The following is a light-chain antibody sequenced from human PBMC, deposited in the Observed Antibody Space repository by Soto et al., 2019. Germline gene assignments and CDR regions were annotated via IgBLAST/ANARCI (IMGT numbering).Light chain of an antibody. V-gene: IGKV3-20*01. CDR3: QQYGSLFT. J-gene: IGKJ3*01. CDR2: GAS. Sequence: EIVLTQSPGTLSLSPGERATLSCRASQRVSSNYLAWYQQKPGQAPRLLIYGASSRPTGIPDRFSGSGSGTDFTLTISRLEPEDFAVYYCQQYGSLFTFGPGTKVDIK. CDR1: QRVSSNY.